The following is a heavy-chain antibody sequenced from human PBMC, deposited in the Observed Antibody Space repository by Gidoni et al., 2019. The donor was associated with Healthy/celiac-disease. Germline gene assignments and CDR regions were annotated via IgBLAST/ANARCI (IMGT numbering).Heavy chain of an antibody. CDR2: IKPDGSEK. V-gene: IGHV3-7*03. CDR3: ARDRYSSSWDYYFDY. J-gene: IGHJ4*02. Sequence: EVQLVESGGGLVQPGGSLRRSCAASGFTFSSYWIGWVRQAPGKGLEWLANIKPDGSEKYYVDSLKGRFTISRDNAKNSLYLQMNSLRAEDTAVYYCARDRYSSSWDYYFDYWGQGTLVTVSS. CDR1: GFTFSSYW. D-gene: IGHD6-13*01.